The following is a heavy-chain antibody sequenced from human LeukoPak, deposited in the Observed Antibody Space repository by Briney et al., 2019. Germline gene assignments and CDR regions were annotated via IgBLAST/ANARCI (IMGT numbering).Heavy chain of an antibody. Sequence: GGSLRLSCAASGFTFSSNGMHWVRQAPGRGLDWVAFISYDGSNEYYADSVKGRFTISRDNAKNTLYLQMNSLRAEDTAVYYCASQGSWGQGTLVTVSS. J-gene: IGHJ4*02. V-gene: IGHV3-30*03. CDR3: ASQGS. D-gene: IGHD3-10*01. CDR2: ISYDGSNE. CDR1: GFTFSSNG.